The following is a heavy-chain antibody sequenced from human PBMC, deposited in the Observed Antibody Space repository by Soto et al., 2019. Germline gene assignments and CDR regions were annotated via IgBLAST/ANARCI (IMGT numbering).Heavy chain of an antibody. CDR1: GGSISSYY. Sequence: SETLSLTCTVSGGSISSYYWSWIRQPPGKGLEWIGYIYYSGSTNYNPSLKSRVTISVDTSKNQFSLKLSSVTAADTAVYYCARYRITMVRGVKKNYYYGMDVWGQGTTVTVSS. D-gene: IGHD3-10*01. CDR3: ARYRITMVRGVKKNYYYGMDV. V-gene: IGHV4-59*08. CDR2: IYYSGST. J-gene: IGHJ6*02.